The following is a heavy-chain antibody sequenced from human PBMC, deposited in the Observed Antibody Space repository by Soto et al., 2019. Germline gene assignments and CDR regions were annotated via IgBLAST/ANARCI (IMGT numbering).Heavy chain of an antibody. V-gene: IGHV3-30*18. CDR3: AKDQFTSPLYSLSGMDV. J-gene: IGHJ6*02. Sequence: GGSLRLSCAASGFTFSSYGMHWVRQAPGKGLEWVAVISYDGSNKYYADSVKGRFTISRDNSKNTLYLQMNSLRAEDTAVYYCAKDQFTSPLYSLSGMDVWGPGTTVTVSS. CDR2: ISYDGSNK. CDR1: GFTFSSYG. D-gene: IGHD2-15*01.